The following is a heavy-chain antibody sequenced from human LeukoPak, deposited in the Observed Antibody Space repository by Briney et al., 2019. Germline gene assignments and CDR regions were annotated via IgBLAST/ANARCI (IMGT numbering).Heavy chain of an antibody. J-gene: IGHJ4*02. CDR1: GGSFSGYY. CDR3: ARPSHMVRGVTYTDY. V-gene: IGHV4-34*01. CDR2: INHSGST. Sequence: PSETLSLTCAVYGGSFSGYYWSWIRQPPGKGLEWLGEINHSGSTNYNPSLKSRVTISVDTSKNQFSLKLSSVTAADTAVYYCARPSHMVRGVTYTDYWGQGTLVTVSS. D-gene: IGHD3-10*01.